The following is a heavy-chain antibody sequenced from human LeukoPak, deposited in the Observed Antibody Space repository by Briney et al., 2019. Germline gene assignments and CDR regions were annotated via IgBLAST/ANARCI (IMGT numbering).Heavy chain of an antibody. CDR3: ARGPVVPGPNWFDP. CDR1: GYTFTSYD. V-gene: IGHV1-8*01. Sequence: ASVKVSCKASGYTFTSYDINWVRQATEQGLEWMGWMNPNSGNTGYAQKFQGRVTMTRNTSISTAYMELSSLRSEDTAVYYCARGPVVPGPNWFDPWGQGTLVTVSS. CDR2: MNPNSGNT. J-gene: IGHJ5*02. D-gene: IGHD6-6*01.